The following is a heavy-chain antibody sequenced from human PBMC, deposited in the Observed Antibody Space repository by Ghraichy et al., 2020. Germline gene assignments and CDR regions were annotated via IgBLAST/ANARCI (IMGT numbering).Heavy chain of an antibody. CDR2: IYYSGST. CDR1: GGSISSSSYY. J-gene: IGHJ3*02. D-gene: IGHD7-27*01. Sequence: SQTLSLTCTVSGGSISSSSYYWGWIRQPPGKGLEWIGSIYYSGSTYYNPSLKSRVTISVDTSKNQFSLKLSSVTAADTAVYYCARHAPGAPQIGPPTADAFDIWGQGTMVTVSS. CDR3: ARHAPGAPQIGPPTADAFDI. V-gene: IGHV4-39*07.